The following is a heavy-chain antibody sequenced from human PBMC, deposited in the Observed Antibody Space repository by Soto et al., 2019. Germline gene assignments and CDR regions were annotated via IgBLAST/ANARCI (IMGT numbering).Heavy chain of an antibody. J-gene: IGHJ4*02. CDR1: AGTFRSYA. CDR2: IIPMFPKA. V-gene: IGHV1-69*06. D-gene: IGHD3-22*01. Sequence: QVQLLQSGAEVKRSGTSVKVSCKAAAGTFRSYAMSWVRQAPGQGLEWMGGIIPMFPKANYAQKFQGRATITADKSTSTVYMELHSLKSEDTALYYCARCHSDSSGPGYLDSWGQGTLVTVTS. CDR3: ARCHSDSSGPGYLDS.